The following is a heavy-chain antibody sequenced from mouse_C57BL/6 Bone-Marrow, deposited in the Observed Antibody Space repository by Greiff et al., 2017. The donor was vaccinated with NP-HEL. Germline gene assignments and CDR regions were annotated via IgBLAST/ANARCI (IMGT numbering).Heavy chain of an antibody. J-gene: IGHJ3*01. D-gene: IGHD2-2*01. CDR2: INPSTGGT. V-gene: IGHV1-42*01. CDR1: GYSFTGYY. Sequence: VQLQQSGPELVKPGASVKISCKASGYSFTGYYMNWVTQSPEKSLEWIGEINPSTGGTTYNQKFKAKATLTVDKSSSTAYMQLKSLTSEDSAVYYCAVSTMVRAWFAYWGQGTLVTVSA. CDR3: AVSTMVRAWFAY.